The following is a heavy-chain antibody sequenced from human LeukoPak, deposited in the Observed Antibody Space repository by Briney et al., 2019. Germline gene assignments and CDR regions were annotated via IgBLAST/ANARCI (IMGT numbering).Heavy chain of an antibody. CDR1: GYTFTSYG. V-gene: IGHV1-18*01. CDR2: ISAYNGNT. CDR3: AREGDIADPFDY. J-gene: IGHJ4*02. Sequence: ASVTVSCTASGYTFTSYGISWVRQAPGQGLEWMGWISAYNGNTNYAQKLQGRVTMTTDTSTSTAYMELRSLRSDDTAVYYCAREGDIADPFDYWGQGTLVTVSS. D-gene: IGHD6-13*01.